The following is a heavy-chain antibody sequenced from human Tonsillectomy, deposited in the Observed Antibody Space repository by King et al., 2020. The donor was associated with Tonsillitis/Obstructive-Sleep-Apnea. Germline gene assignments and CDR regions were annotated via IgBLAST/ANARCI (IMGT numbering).Heavy chain of an antibody. CDR2: INHSGSP. J-gene: IGHJ3*02. V-gene: IGHV4-34*01. D-gene: IGHD2-15*01. CDR3: GGEDIVVVVATTAFDI. CDR1: GGSFSGYY. Sequence: VQLQQWGAGLLKPSETLSLTCAVYGGSFSGYYWSWIRQPPGKGLEWVGEINHSGSPNYNPSLKSRVTISLDTSKNQFSLKLSSGTAADTAVYYFGGEDIVVVVATTAFDIWGQGTMVTVSS.